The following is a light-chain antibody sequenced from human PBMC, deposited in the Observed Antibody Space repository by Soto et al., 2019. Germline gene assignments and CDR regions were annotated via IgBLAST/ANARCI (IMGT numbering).Light chain of an antibody. V-gene: IGKV1-17*01. CDR3: LQHNSYPLT. CDR2: AVS. Sequence: DIPMTQSPSSLSAPVGGRVTITCRASQGIRRDLGWYQQKPGKAPTRLIYAVSSLHSGVPSRFSGSGSGTEITLTISRLQPEDSATYYCLQHNSYPLTFGGGTKVEIK. J-gene: IGKJ4*01. CDR1: QGIRRD.